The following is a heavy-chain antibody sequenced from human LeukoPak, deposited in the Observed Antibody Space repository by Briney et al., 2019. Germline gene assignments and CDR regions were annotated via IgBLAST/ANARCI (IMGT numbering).Heavy chain of an antibody. CDR3: ARAGVATIPFDP. CDR2: IYYSGST. CDR1: GGSISSGGYY. V-gene: IGHV4-31*03. J-gene: IGHJ5*02. Sequence: SQTLSLTCTVSGGSISSGGYYWSWIRQHPGKGLEWIGYIYYSGSTYYNPSLKSRVTISVDTSKNQFSLKLSSVTAADTAVCYCARAGVATIPFDPWGQGTLVTVSS. D-gene: IGHD5-12*01.